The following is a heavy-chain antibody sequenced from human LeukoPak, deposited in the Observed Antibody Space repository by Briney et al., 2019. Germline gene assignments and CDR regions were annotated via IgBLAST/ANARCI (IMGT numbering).Heavy chain of an antibody. D-gene: IGHD4-11*01. Sequence: PGGSLRLSCAASGFTFDDYAMHWVRQAPGKGLEWVSGISWNSGSIGYADSVKGRFTISRDNAKDSLYLQMNSLRAEDTALYYCARVRGSGTYSNPDFDYWGQGTLVTVSS. CDR2: ISWNSGSI. CDR1: GFTFDDYA. V-gene: IGHV3-9*01. J-gene: IGHJ4*02. CDR3: ARVRGSGTYSNPDFDY.